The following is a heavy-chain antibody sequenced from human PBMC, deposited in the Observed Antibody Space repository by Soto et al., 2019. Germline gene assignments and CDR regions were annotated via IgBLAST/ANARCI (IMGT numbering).Heavy chain of an antibody. CDR3: AKSTRSLVGYYYYYYGMDV. CDR1: GFTFSSYG. V-gene: IGHV3-30*18. CDR2: ISYDGSNK. Sequence: QVQLVESGGGVVQPGRSLRLSCAASGFTFSSYGMHWVCQAPGKGLEWVAVISYDGSNKYYADSVKGRFTISRDNSKNTLYLQMNSLRAEDTAVYYCAKSTRSLVGYYYYYYGMDVWGQGTTVTVSS. J-gene: IGHJ6*02. D-gene: IGHD3-16*01.